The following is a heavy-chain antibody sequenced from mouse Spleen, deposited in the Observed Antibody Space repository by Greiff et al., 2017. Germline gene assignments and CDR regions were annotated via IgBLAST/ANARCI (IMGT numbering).Heavy chain of an antibody. J-gene: IGHJ2*01. CDR3: ARVWTGTNLLFDY. CDR2: INYDGSST. CDR1: GFTFSDYY. Sequence: EVNVVESEGGLVQPGSSMKLSCTASGFTFSDYYMAWVRQVPEKGLEWVANINYDGSSTYYLDSLKSRFIISRDNAKNILYLQMSSLKSEDTATYYCARVWTGTNLLFDYWGQGTTLTVSS. V-gene: IGHV5-16*01. D-gene: IGHD4-1*01.